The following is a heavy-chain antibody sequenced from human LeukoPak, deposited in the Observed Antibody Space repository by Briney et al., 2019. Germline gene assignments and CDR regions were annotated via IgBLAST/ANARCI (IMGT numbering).Heavy chain of an antibody. V-gene: IGHV3-23*01. CDR1: GFTFSSYA. Sequence: PGGSLSLSCAASGFTFSSYAMSWVRQAPGKGLEWVSLIRGSGGSTYYADSVKGRFTISRDNSKNTLYLQMNSLRAEDTAVYYCAKDRGTRYFPLDQIDYWGQGTLVTVSS. CDR2: IRGSGGST. CDR3: AKDRGTRYFPLDQIDY. D-gene: IGHD3-9*01. J-gene: IGHJ4*02.